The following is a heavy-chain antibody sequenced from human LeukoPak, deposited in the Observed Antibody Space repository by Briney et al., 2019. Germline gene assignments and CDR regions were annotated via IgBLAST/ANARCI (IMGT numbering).Heavy chain of an antibody. Sequence: SETLSLTCTVSGGSISSSSYYWGWIRQPPGKGLEWIGSIYYSGSTYYNPSLKSRVTISVDTSKNQFSLRLSSVTAADTAVYYCARDRRDHWYFDLWGRGTLVTVSS. CDR1: GGSISSSSYY. V-gene: IGHV4-39*07. CDR3: ARDRRDHWYFDL. D-gene: IGHD5-24*01. CDR2: IYYSGST. J-gene: IGHJ2*01.